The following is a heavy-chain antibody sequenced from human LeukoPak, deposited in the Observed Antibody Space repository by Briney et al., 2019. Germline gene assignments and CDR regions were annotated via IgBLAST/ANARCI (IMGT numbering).Heavy chain of an antibody. V-gene: IGHV3-7*01. CDR1: GFTFSSYW. Sequence: PGGSLRLSYAASGFTFSSYWMSWVRQAPGKGLEWVANIKHDGSEKYYVDSVKGRFTISRDNAKNSLYLQMNSLRAEDTAVYYCARDGQRWLRLWRHRPLDYMDVWGKGTTVTISS. CDR2: IKHDGSEK. J-gene: IGHJ6*03. CDR3: ARDGQRWLRLWRHRPLDYMDV. D-gene: IGHD5-24*01.